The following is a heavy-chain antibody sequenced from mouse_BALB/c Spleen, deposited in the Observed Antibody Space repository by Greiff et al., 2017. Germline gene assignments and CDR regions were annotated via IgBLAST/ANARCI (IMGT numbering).Heavy chain of an antibody. Sequence: QVQLQQSGAELARPGASVKLSCKASGYTFTDYYINWVKQRTGQGLEWIGEIYPGSGNTYYNEKFKGKATLTADKSSSTAYMQLSSLTSEDSAVYFCARGETGTWFAYWGQGTLVTVSA. J-gene: IGHJ3*01. CDR2: IYPGSGNT. CDR3: ARGETGTWFAY. V-gene: IGHV1-77*01. D-gene: IGHD4-1*01. CDR1: GYTFTDYY.